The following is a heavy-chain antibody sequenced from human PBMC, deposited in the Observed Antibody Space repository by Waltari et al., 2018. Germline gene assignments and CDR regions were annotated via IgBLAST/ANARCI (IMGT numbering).Heavy chain of an antibody. CDR3: SRGITIVEAQDNDDY. D-gene: IGHD3-10*01. CDR1: RFTFSNYW. CDR2: INQDGSEE. J-gene: IGHJ4*02. Sequence: EVLLVESGGGLVQTGGSLRLSCAASRFTFSNYWMNWVRQAPGKGLEWVANINQDGSEEYYVDSVKGRFTISRDNAKNSLYLEMKTLRAEDTATYYCSRGITIVEAQDNDDYWGQGTLVTVSS. V-gene: IGHV3-7*04.